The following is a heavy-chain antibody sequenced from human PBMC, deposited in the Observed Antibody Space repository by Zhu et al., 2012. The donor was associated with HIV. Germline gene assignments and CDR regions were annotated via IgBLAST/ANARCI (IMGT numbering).Heavy chain of an antibody. CDR3: AKDPXRMATITLPFDY. CDR2: ISGSGGST. J-gene: IGHJ4*02. D-gene: IGHD5-24*01. Sequence: VQLLESGGGLVQPGGSLGLSCAASGFTFSSYAMSWVRQAPGKGLEWVSAISGSGGSTYYADSVKGRFTISRDNSKNTLYLQMNGLRAEDTAVYYCAKDPXRMATITLPFDYWGQGTLVTVSS. CDR1: GFTFSSYA. V-gene: IGHV3-23*01.